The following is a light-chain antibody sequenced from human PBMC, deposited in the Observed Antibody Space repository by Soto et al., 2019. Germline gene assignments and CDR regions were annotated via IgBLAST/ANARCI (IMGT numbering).Light chain of an antibody. V-gene: IGLV2-14*01. Sequence: QSALTQPASVSGSLGQSITISCTGTSSDVGGYNYVSWYQQHPGKAPKLMIYEVDNRPSGVFNRFSGSKSANTASLTISGLQAEDEGDYYCSSYTSSSTYVFGTGTKLTVL. CDR2: EVD. CDR1: SSDVGGYNY. CDR3: SSYTSSSTYV. J-gene: IGLJ1*01.